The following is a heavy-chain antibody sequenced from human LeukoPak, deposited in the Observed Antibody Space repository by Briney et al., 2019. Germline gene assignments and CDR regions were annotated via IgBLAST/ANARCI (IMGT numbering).Heavy chain of an antibody. CDR1: GESFSGYF. V-gene: IGHV4-34*01. D-gene: IGHD3-3*01. Sequence: SETLSLTCAVYGESFSGYFWSWIRQSPGKGLEWIGEVNHRETTTYNPSLKSRATISVDTSKNQFSLRLSSVTAADRAVYYCARGGSYDFWSGYHWFDPWGQGTLVTVSS. CDR3: ARGGSYDFWSGYHWFDP. CDR2: VNHRETT. J-gene: IGHJ5*02.